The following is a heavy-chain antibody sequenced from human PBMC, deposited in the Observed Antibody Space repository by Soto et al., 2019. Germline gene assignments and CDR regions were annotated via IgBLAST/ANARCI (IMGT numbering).Heavy chain of an antibody. Sequence: PSETLSLTCAVSGGSISSGGYSWSWIRQPPGKGPEWIGYIYHSGSTYYNPSLKSRVTISVDRSKNQFSLKLSSVTAADTAVYYCARVGGFGATTIDYWGQGTLVTVSS. J-gene: IGHJ4*02. V-gene: IGHV4-30-2*01. CDR1: GGSISSGGYS. D-gene: IGHD3-10*01. CDR3: ARVGGFGATTIDY. CDR2: IYHSGST.